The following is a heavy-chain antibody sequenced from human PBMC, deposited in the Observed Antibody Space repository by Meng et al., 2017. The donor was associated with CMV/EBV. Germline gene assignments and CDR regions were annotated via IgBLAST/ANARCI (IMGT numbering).Heavy chain of an antibody. D-gene: IGHD3-9*01. CDR3: ARERVLYYDILTGWLGYYGMDV. J-gene: IGHJ6*02. CDR2: IYYSGST. V-gene: IGHV4-59*01. Sequence: SETLSLTCTVSGGSISCYYWSWIRQPPGKGLEWIGYIYYSGSTNYNPSLKSRVTISVDTSKNQFSLKLSSVTAADTAVYYCARERVLYYDILTGWLGYYGMDVWGQGTTVTVSS. CDR1: GGSISCYY.